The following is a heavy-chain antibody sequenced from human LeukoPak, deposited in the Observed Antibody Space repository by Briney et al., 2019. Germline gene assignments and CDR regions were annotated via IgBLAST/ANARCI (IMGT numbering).Heavy chain of an antibody. D-gene: IGHD2-2*01. CDR1: GNYW. CDR2: INSDGSWT. Sequence: GGSPRLSCAASGNYWMHWVRQAPGKGLVWVSHINSDGSWTGYADSVKGRFTISKDNAKNTVYLQMNNLRAEDTAVYYCVSFYETYWGRGTLVTVSS. CDR3: VSFYETY. V-gene: IGHV3-74*01. J-gene: IGHJ4*02.